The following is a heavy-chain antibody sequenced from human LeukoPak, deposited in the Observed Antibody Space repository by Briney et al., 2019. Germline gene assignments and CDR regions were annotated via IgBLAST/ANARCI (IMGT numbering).Heavy chain of an antibody. CDR2: ISYDGSNK. CDR1: GFTFSDYY. Sequence: PGGSLRLSCAASGFTFSDYYMSWIRQAPGKGLEWVAVISYDGSNKYYADSVKGRFTISRDNAKNSLYLQMNSLRAEDTAVYYCARGAQWGLQWFGEWDISHAFDIWGQGTMVTVSS. J-gene: IGHJ3*02. D-gene: IGHD3-10*01. V-gene: IGHV3-30*03. CDR3: ARGAQWGLQWFGEWDISHAFDI.